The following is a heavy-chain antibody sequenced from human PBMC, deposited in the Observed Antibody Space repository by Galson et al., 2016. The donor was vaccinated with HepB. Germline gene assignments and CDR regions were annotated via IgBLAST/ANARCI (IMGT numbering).Heavy chain of an antibody. J-gene: IGHJ3*02. Sequence: SLRLSCAASGFTFDDYAMHWVRQAPGKGLEWVSGTSWNSGSIGYADSVKGRFTISRDNDKNSLHLQMNILRAEDTALYNCARGRGSNWRDAFDIWGQGTMVTVSS. CDR1: GFTFDDYA. D-gene: IGHD6-13*01. CDR3: ARGRGSNWRDAFDI. V-gene: IGHV3-9*01. CDR2: TSWNSGSI.